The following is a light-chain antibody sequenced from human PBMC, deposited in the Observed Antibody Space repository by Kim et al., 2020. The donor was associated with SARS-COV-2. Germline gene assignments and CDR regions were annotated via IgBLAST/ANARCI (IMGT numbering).Light chain of an antibody. J-gene: IGKJ3*01. CDR2: DAF. CDR3: QQYNKWPIT. V-gene: IGKV3D-15*01. CDR1: QNIGVS. Sequence: VLTQSPATLYVSPGESATLSCRASQNIGVSLAWYQQKPGQPPRLLIYDAFNRATDIPARISGSGSGTEFTLTISSLQSEDFAIYFCQQYNKWPITFGPGTKVDIK.